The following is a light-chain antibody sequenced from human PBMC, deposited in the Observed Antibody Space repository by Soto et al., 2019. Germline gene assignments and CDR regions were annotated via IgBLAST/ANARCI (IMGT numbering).Light chain of an antibody. J-gene: IGLJ3*02. CDR2: EVS. CDR1: SSDAGGYNY. CDR3: SSYAGSNIWV. Sequence: QSVLTQPPSASGSPGQSVTISCTGTSSDAGGYNYVSWYQQHPGKAPKLMIYEVSKRPSGVPDRFSGSKSGNTASLTVSGLQAEDEADYYCSSYAGSNIWVFGGGTKLTVL. V-gene: IGLV2-8*01.